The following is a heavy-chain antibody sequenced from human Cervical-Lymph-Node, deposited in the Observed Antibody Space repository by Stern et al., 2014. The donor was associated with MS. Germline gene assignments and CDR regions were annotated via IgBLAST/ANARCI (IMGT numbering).Heavy chain of an antibody. CDR3: ASSVGELTPEAV. V-gene: IGHV1-69*01. J-gene: IGHJ6*02. CDR1: GGNFSSYA. CDR2: IIPLFGTA. Sequence: QVQLVQSGAEVKKPGSSVRVSCKASGGNFSSYAISWLRQAPGQGLEWMGGIIPLFGTANSAQTFQDRVTNTADDTTPPSSMAVSSLRAEDTAVYYCASSVGELTPEAVWGQGTTVTVFS. D-gene: IGHD3-10*01.